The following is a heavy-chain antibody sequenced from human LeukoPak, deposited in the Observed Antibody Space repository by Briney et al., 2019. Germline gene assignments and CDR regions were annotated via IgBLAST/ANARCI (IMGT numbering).Heavy chain of an antibody. J-gene: IGHJ4*02. D-gene: IGHD3-10*01. CDR1: GFTFSNYG. Sequence: GRSLRLSCAASGFTFSNYGMHWVRQAPGNGLEWVANIKEDGSEMYYVDSVKGRFTISRDNTKNSLYLQINSLRVEDTAVYYCVFFSRGRGIDYWGQGTLVTVSS. CDR3: VFFSRGRGIDY. V-gene: IGHV3-7*01. CDR2: IKEDGSEM.